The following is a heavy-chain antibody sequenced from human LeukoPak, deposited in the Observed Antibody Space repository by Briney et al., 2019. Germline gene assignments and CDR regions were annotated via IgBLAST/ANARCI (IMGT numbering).Heavy chain of an antibody. Sequence: ASVKVSCKASGGTFSSYEISWVRQAPGQGLEWMGWISAYNGNTNYAQKLQGRVTMTTDTSTSTTYMEVRSLRSDDTAVYYCARDRDKAMVTDFDYWGQGTLVTVSS. J-gene: IGHJ4*02. CDR2: ISAYNGNT. CDR3: ARDRDKAMVTDFDY. D-gene: IGHD5-18*01. CDR1: GGTFSSYE. V-gene: IGHV1-18*01.